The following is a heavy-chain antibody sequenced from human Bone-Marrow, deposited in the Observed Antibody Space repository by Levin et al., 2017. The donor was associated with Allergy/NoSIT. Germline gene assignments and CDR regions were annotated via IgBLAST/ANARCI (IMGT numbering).Heavy chain of an antibody. V-gene: IGHV4-31*03. CDR1: GGSISTGGFH. J-gene: IGHJ4*02. D-gene: IGHD5-24*01. CDR2: IYYSGNT. CDR3: AREDGYVFDY. Sequence: ASETLSLTCSLSGGSISTGGFHWSWVRQRPGKGLEWIGYIYYSGNTYYNPSLQSRLSISIDTSKNQFSLRLTSVTAADTAVYYCAREDGYVFDYWGQGTLVTVSS.